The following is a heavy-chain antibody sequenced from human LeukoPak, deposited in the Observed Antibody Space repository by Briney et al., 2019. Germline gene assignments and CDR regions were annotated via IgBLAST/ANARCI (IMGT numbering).Heavy chain of an antibody. Sequence: SETLSLTCTVSGGSISSYYWSWIRQPPGKGLEWIGYIYYSGSTNYNPSLKSRVTISVDTSKNQFSLKLSSVTAADTAVYYCARMMLPTSYFDYWGQGTLVTVSS. V-gene: IGHV4-59*08. CDR2: IYYSGST. J-gene: IGHJ4*02. CDR1: GGSISSYY. CDR3: ARMMLPTSYFDY. D-gene: IGHD2-8*01.